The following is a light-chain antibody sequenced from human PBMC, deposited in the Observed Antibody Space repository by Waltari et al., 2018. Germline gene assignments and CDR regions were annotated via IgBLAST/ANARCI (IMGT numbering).Light chain of an antibody. CDR3: CSYAGNYIWV. V-gene: IGLV2-23*02. Sequence: QSALTQPAAVSGSPGQSVTISCTGASRDIGRYDLVSWYQPHPGNAPKPVISDVNKRPSGVSDRFSGSKSGDTASLTISGLHFEDEADYYCCSYAGNYIWVFGGGTRLTVL. CDR2: DVN. J-gene: IGLJ3*02. CDR1: SRDIGRYDL.